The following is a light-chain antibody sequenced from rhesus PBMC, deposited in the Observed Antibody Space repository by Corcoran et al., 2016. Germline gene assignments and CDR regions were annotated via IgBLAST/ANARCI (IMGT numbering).Light chain of an antibody. CDR1: ERVGSY. V-gene: IGKV3-40*03. J-gene: IGKJ1*01. CDR3: QQYNDLLWT. Sequence: EIVMTQSPATLSLSPGETATLSCRARERVGSYLAWYQQKPGHAPKLLVHSAYFRATGIPDRVSGSGSRTCFTLTISSLEPEDVGVYHCQQYNDLLWTFGQGTKVEIK. CDR2: SAY.